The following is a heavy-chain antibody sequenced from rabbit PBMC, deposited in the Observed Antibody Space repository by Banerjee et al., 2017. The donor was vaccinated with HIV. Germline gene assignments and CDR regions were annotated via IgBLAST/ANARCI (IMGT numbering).Heavy chain of an antibody. CDR1: GFSFSSSYY. D-gene: IGHD6-1*01. Sequence: QEQLEESGGGLVQPEGSLTLTCTASGFSFSSSYYMCWVRQAPGKGLELIACIYTTSDNTWYASWVNGRFTISRSTSLNTVDLKMTSLTAADTATYFCARDGDAGYAGYGYGHWLDLWGPGTLVTVS. J-gene: IGHJ5*01. V-gene: IGHV1S43*01. CDR2: IYTTSDNT. CDR3: ARDGDAGYAGYGYGHWLDL.